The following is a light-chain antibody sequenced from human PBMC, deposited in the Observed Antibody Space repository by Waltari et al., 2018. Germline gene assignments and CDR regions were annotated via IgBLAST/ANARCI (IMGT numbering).Light chain of an antibody. V-gene: IGLV2-14*01. J-gene: IGLJ3*02. CDR2: DVS. CDR3: NSYAGSSSWV. CDR1: SSDVGFYNY. Sequence: QSALTQPASVSGSPGQSITISCTGTSSDVGFYNYVPWYQQHPGKAPNLMIYDVSERPSGVSNRFSGSKSGNTASLTISGLQAEDEADYYCNSYAGSSSWVFGGGTKLTVL.